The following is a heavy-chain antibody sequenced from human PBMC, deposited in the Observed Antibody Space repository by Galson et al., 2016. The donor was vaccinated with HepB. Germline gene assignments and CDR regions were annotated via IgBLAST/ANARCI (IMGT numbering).Heavy chain of an antibody. V-gene: IGHV3-7*03. D-gene: IGHD5-12*01. CDR2: IKRDGSDK. CDR1: GFTFSRNW. Sequence: SLRLSCAASGFTFSRNWMSWVRQAPGKGLEWVANIKRDGSDKSYVDSVKGRFTISRDNAKNSLYLQLNSLRAEDTAVYFCARFQEGGYDSTSYYYYYGFDVWGQGTTVTVSS. J-gene: IGHJ6*02. CDR3: ARFQEGGYDSTSYYYYYGFDV.